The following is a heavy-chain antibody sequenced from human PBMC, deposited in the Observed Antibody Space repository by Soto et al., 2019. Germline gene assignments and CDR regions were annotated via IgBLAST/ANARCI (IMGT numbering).Heavy chain of an antibody. CDR3: ARSLSEYSGHRSFDY. CDR1: GFTFSSYS. D-gene: IGHD1-26*01. CDR2: ISSSSSTI. V-gene: IGHV3-48*01. J-gene: IGHJ4*02. Sequence: GGSLRLSCAASGFTFSSYSMNWVRQAPGKGLEWVSYISSSSSTIYYADSVKGRFTISRDSAKNSLYLQMNSLRAEDTAVYYCARSLSEYSGHRSFDYWGQGTLVTVSS.